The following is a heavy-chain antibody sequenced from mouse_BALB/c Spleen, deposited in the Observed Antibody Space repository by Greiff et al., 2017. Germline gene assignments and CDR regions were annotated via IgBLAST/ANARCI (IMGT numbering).Heavy chain of an antibody. V-gene: IGHV5-6-5*01. CDR2: ISSGGST. CDR3: AREQYYGSSYYFDY. Sequence: EVQRVESGGGLVKPGGSLKLSCAASGFTFSSYAMSWVRQTPEKRLEWVASISSGGSTYYPDSVKGRFTISRDNARNILYLQMSSLRSEDTAMYYCAREQYYGSSYYFDYWGQGTTLTVSS. J-gene: IGHJ2*01. CDR1: GFTFSSYA. D-gene: IGHD1-1*01.